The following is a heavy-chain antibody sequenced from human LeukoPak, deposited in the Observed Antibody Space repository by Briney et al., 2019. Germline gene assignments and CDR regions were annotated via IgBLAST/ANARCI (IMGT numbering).Heavy chain of an antibody. Sequence: GGSLRLSCAVSGFTFSNYGMHWVRQAPGKGLDWVAFIRYDEKNYYADSVKGRFTISRDNSKNTLYLQMSSLRVEDTAIYYCAKERYCSGGNCYPDDNWGQGTLVTVSS. V-gene: IGHV3-30*02. CDR3: AKERYCSGGNCYPDDN. D-gene: IGHD2-15*01. CDR2: IRYDEKN. CDR1: GFTFSNYG. J-gene: IGHJ4*02.